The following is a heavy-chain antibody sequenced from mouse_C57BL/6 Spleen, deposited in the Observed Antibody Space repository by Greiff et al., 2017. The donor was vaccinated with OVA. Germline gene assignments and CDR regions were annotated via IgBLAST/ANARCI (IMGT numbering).Heavy chain of an antibody. V-gene: IGHV5-4*01. CDR1: GFTFSSYA. D-gene: IGHD1-1*01. J-gene: IGHJ2*01. Sequence: EVQLVESGGGLVKPGGSLKLSCAASGFTFSSYAMSWVRQTPGKRLEWVATISDGGSYTYYPDNVKGRFTISRDNAKNNLYLQMSHLKSEDTAMYYCARNFHYYGSSYEDYFDYWGQGTTLTVSS. CDR3: ARNFHYYGSSYEDYFDY. CDR2: ISDGGSYT.